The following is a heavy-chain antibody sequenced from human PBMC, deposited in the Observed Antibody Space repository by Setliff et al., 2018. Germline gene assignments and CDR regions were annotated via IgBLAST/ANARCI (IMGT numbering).Heavy chain of an antibody. D-gene: IGHD4-4*01. CDR3: ARAYSYYYYYMDV. J-gene: IGHJ6*03. CDR1: GGSFSGYY. Sequence: PSETLSLTCAVYGGSFSGYYWSWIRQPPGKGLEWIGEINHSGSTNYNPSLKSRVTISVDTSKNQFSLKLSSVTAADTAVHYCARAYSYYYYYMDVWGKGTTVTVSS. CDR2: INHSGST. V-gene: IGHV4-34*01.